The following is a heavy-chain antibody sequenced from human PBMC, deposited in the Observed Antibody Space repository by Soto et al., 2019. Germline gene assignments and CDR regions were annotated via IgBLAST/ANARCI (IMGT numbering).Heavy chain of an antibody. CDR2: IIPIFGPA. CDR1: GGTFSSYA. J-gene: IGHJ6*02. Sequence: QVQLVQSGAEVKKPGSSVKVSCKASGGTFSSYAISWVRQAPGQGLEWMGGIIPIFGPAHYAQQFQGRVTITADESTSTAYMELSSLRSEDTAVYYGARDSAYYDFWSGYYRGGGYYCGMDVWGQGTTVTVSS. CDR3: ARDSAYYDFWSGYYRGGGYYCGMDV. D-gene: IGHD3-3*01. V-gene: IGHV1-69*01.